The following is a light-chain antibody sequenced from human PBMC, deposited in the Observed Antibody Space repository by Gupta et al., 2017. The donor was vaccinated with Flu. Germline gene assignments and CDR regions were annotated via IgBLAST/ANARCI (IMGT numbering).Light chain of an antibody. Sequence: IEITHSPSSLSASVGDRVTITCRASQSISSYLDWYQQKPGKAPKLLIYAASSLQSGVPSRFSGSASGTDFTLTISMLQPEDFTTYYCQQSDSTPYNFGPGTKMEIK. CDR2: AAS. CDR3: QQSDSTPYN. CDR1: QSISSY. V-gene: IGKV1-39*01. J-gene: IGKJ2*01.